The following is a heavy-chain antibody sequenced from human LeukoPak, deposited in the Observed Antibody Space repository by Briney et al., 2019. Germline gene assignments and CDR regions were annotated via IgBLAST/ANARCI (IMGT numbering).Heavy chain of an antibody. J-gene: IGHJ3*02. Sequence: GGSLRLSCAASGFTFSNSWMSWVRQAPGKGLEWVANIKQDGSEKNYVDSVKGRFTISRDNAKNSLYLQMNSLRAEDTAAYYCARDTHFYGSGSPAFDIWGQGTMVTVSS. V-gene: IGHV3-7*01. CDR3: ARDTHFYGSGSPAFDI. CDR2: IKQDGSEK. D-gene: IGHD3-10*01. CDR1: GFTFSNSW.